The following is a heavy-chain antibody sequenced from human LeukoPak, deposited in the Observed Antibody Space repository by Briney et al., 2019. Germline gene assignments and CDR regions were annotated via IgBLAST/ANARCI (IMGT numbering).Heavy chain of an antibody. CDR3: AKRGTCSSTSCYYFDY. CDR2: VRYDETTK. Sequence: GGSLRLSCAASGFTFSNYGMHWVRQAPGKGLEWVAFVRYDETTKFYADSVKGRFTISRDNAKNSLYLQMNSLRAEDTAVYCCAKRGTCSSTSCYYFDYWGQGTLVTVSS. J-gene: IGHJ4*02. D-gene: IGHD2-2*01. CDR1: GFTFSNYG. V-gene: IGHV3-30*02.